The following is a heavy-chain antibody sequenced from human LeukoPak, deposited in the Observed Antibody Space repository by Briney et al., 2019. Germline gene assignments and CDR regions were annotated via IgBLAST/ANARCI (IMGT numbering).Heavy chain of an antibody. CDR3: ARVGSSTNGEIDY. V-gene: IGHV4-59*11. Sequence: PSETLSPTCTVSGGSISSHYWSWIRQPPGKGLEWIGYIYYSGSTNYNPSLKSRVTISVDTSKNQFSLKLSSVTAADTAVYYCARVGSSTNGEIDYWGQGTLVTVSS. CDR1: GGSISSHY. CDR2: IYYSGST. J-gene: IGHJ4*02. D-gene: IGHD2-2*01.